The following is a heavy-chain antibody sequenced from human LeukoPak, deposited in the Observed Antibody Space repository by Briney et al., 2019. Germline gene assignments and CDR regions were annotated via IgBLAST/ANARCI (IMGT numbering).Heavy chain of an antibody. Sequence: KRWGSLRLSCAASGFTYSDYYMSWIRQAPGKGLEWVSYISSSGSTIYYADSVKGRFTISRDNAKNSLYLQMNSLRAEDTAVYYCARVGSSWYSDYFDYWGQGTLVTVSS. CDR2: ISSSGSTI. D-gene: IGHD6-13*01. CDR1: GFTYSDYY. CDR3: ARVGSSWYSDYFDY. V-gene: IGHV3-11*01. J-gene: IGHJ4*02.